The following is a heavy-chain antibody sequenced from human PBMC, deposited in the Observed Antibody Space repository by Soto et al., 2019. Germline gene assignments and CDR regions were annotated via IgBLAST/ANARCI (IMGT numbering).Heavy chain of an antibody. D-gene: IGHD6-19*01. CDR3: AREGVAVAGTQDNYYCYYGIDV. CDR2: ISAYNGNT. V-gene: IGHV1-18*04. CDR1: GYTFTSYG. Sequence: ASVKVSCKASGYTFTSYGISWVRQAPGQGLEWMGWISAYNGNTNYAQKLQGRVTMTTDTSTSTAYMELRSLRSDDTAVYYCAREGVAVAGTQDNYYCYYGIDVWGQGTTVTVSS. J-gene: IGHJ6*02.